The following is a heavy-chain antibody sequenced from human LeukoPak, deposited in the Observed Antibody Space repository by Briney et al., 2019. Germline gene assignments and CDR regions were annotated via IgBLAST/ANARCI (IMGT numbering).Heavy chain of an antibody. Sequence: GGSLRLSCAASGFTFSSYAMSWVRQAPGKGLEWVSAFSGSGGDTYYADSVKGRFTISRDSSKNILHLQMNSLRAEDTAVYYCAKDRCSNGVGCYYYYMDVWGKGTTVTISS. CDR2: FSGSGGDT. V-gene: IGHV3-23*01. CDR3: AKDRCSNGVGCYYYYMDV. J-gene: IGHJ6*03. CDR1: GFTFSSYA. D-gene: IGHD2-8*01.